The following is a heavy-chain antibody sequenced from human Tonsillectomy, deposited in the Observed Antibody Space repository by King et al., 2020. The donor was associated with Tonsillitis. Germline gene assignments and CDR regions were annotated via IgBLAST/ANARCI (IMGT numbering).Heavy chain of an antibody. CDR3: ATGGYFFDY. CDR2: IKSKVDGGTI. V-gene: IGHV3-15*07. Sequence: VQLVESGGGLVKPGGSLRLSCAGSGFTFSNAWMNWVRQAPGKGLEWVGRIKSKVDGGTIDYVESVKGRFTVSRDDSKNTFYLQMNSLKTEDKAVYYCATGGYFFDYWGQGTMVTVSS. D-gene: IGHD2-15*01. CDR1: GFTFSNAW. J-gene: IGHJ4*02.